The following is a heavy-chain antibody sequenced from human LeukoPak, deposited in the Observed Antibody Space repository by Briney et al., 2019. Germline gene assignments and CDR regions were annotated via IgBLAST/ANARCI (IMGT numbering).Heavy chain of an antibody. CDR3: ARVHLGGSWYGYFDL. D-gene: IGHD6-13*01. Sequence: AGGSLRLSCAASGFTVSSNYMTWVRQAPGKGLEWVSLIYSGGSTYYADSVKGRFTISRDNSKNTLYLQMNSLRAEDTAVYYCARVHLGGSWYGYFDLWGRGTLATVSS. CDR2: IYSGGST. CDR1: GFTVSSNY. J-gene: IGHJ2*01. V-gene: IGHV3-66*01.